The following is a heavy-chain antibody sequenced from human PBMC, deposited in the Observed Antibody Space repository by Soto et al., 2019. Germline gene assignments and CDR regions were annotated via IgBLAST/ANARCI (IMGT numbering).Heavy chain of an antibody. CDR1: GGSISSGGYS. V-gene: IGHV4-30-2*03. CDR2: MYHSGST. CDR3: ARRLYYDSSGFEGGGMDV. J-gene: IGHJ6*02. Sequence: SETLSLTCAVSGGSISSGGYSWSWIRQPPGKGLEWIGYMYHSGSTYYNPSLKSRVTISVDTPKNQFSLKLSSVTAADTAVYYCARRLYYDSSGFEGGGMDVWGQGTTVTVS. D-gene: IGHD3-22*01.